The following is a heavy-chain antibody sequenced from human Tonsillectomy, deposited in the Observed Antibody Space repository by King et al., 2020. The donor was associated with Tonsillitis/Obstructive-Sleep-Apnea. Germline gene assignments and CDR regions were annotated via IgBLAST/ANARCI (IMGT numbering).Heavy chain of an antibody. J-gene: IGHJ6*03. D-gene: IGHD6-6*01. CDR2: INHSGST. CDR1: GGSFSGYY. Sequence: QVQLQQWGAGLLKPSETLSLTCAVYGGSFSGYYWSWIRQPPGKGLEWIGEINHSGSTNYNPSLKSRVTISVDTSKNQFSLKLSSVTAADTAVYYCARVGKQLTPYYYYYYMDVWGKGTTVTVSS. CDR3: ARVGKQLTPYYYYYYMDV. V-gene: IGHV4-34*01.